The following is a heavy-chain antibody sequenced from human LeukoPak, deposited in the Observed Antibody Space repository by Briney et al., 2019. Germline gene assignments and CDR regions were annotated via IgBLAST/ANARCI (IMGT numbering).Heavy chain of an antibody. CDR3: RSLTPEDTAIYYCATRITTTNSFDF. D-gene: IGHD3-10*01. V-gene: IGHV4-30-2*01. CDR2: IYHSGST. J-gene: IGHJ4*02. CDR1: GGSISSGGYY. Sequence: SETLSLTCTVSGGSISSGGYYWSWIRQPPGKGLEWIGYIYHSGSTYYNPSLKSRVTISVDRSKNQFSLKLSSVTAADTAYLEVRSLTPEDTAIYYCATRITTTNSFDFWGQGSLVTVSS.